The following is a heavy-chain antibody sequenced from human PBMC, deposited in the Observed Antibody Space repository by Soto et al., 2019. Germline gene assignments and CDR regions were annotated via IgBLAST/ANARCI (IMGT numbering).Heavy chain of an antibody. CDR2: ISAHHGNT. J-gene: IGHJ4*02. CDR3: ARGRYGDY. Sequence: QVHLVQSGAEVKKPGASVKVSCKGSGYAFTTYGITWVRQAPGQGLEWMGWISAHHGNTNYAQKRQGRVTVTRDPSTSTAYMELRSLRSDDTAVYYCARGRYGDYWGQGALVTVSS. D-gene: IGHD1-1*01. V-gene: IGHV1-18*01. CDR1: GYAFTTYG.